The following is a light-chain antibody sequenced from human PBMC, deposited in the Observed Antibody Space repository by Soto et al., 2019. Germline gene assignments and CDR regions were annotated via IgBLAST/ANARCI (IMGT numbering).Light chain of an antibody. V-gene: IGKV3-20*01. J-gene: IGKJ1*01. CDR1: QSVSSTF. Sequence: EIVLTQSPGTLSLSPAERATLSCRASQSVSSTFLGWYQQKPGQAPVLLIYGSSNRATGIPDRFSGSGSGTDFTLTISRLEPEDFAVYYCQQYDSSPRTFGQGTKVEIK. CDR3: QQYDSSPRT. CDR2: GSS.